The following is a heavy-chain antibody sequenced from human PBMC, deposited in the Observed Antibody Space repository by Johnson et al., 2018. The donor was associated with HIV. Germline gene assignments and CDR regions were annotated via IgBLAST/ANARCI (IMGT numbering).Heavy chain of an antibody. V-gene: IGHV3-30*03. J-gene: IGHJ3*02. CDR1: GLSFSNFG. Sequence: QVQLVESGGGLVKPGGSLRLSCVASGLSFSNFGIHWVRQAPGKGLEWVAVISYDGSNKYYADSVKGRFTISRDNSKNTLYLQMNSLRAEDTAVYYCARERASSAFDIWGQGTMVTVSS. CDR2: ISYDGSNK. CDR3: ARERASSAFDI.